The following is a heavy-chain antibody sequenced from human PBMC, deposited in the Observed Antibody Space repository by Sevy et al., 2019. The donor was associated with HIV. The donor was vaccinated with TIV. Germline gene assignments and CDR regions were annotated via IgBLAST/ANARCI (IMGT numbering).Heavy chain of an antibody. Sequence: GGSLRLSCAASGFTFSSYKMNWVRQAPGKGLEWVSSISGLSNYIYYADSMKGRFTISRDNAKNTLNLQMNSLRGDDTTVYFCARGPPDGSYDYFDSWGQGILVTVSS. J-gene: IGHJ4*02. D-gene: IGHD3-10*01. CDR3: ARGPPDGSYDYFDS. CDR1: GFTFSSYK. CDR2: ISGLSNYI. V-gene: IGHV3-21*06.